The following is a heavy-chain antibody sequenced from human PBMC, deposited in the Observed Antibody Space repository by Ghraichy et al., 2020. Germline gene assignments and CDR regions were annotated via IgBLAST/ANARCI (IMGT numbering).Heavy chain of an antibody. CDR3: AHGQGALWGRAAVDYYYYGMDV. Sequence: SGPTLVKPTQTLTLTYTFSGFSLSTSGVGVGWIRQPPGKALEWLALIYWNDDKRYSPSLKSRLTITKDTSKNQVVLTMTNMDPVDTATYYCAHGQGALWGRAAVDYYYYGMDVWGQGTTVTVSS. J-gene: IGHJ6*02. V-gene: IGHV2-5*01. D-gene: IGHD3-16*01. CDR2: IYWNDDK. CDR1: GFSLSTSGVG.